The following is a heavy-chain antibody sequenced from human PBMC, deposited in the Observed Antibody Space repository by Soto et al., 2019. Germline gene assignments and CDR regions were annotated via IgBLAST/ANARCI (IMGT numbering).Heavy chain of an antibody. V-gene: IGHV3-30*03. D-gene: IGHD3-3*01. CDR1: GFTFSNYG. Sequence: GGSLRLSCAASGFTFSNYGMHWVRQAPGKGLEWVAFISDDGSNKYYADSMKGRFTMSRDNSKRTLYLQMSSLRVEDTAVYYCTTRTNVLRFLEWSSGMEVWGQGTTVTVSS. J-gene: IGHJ6*02. CDR2: ISDDGSNK. CDR3: TTRTNVLRFLEWSSGMEV.